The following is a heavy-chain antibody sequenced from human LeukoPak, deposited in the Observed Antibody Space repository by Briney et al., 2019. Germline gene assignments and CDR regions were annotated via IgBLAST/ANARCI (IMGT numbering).Heavy chain of an antibody. Sequence: SETLSLTCAVYGGSFSGYYWSWIRQPPGKGLGWIGEINHSGSTNYNPSLKSRVTISVDTSKNQFSLKLSSVTAADTAVYYCARRGRGKYVLRYFDWLLYGNYFDYWGQGTLVTVSS. CDR3: ARRGRGKYVLRYFDWLLYGNYFDY. V-gene: IGHV4-34*01. CDR1: GGSFSGYY. CDR2: INHSGST. D-gene: IGHD3-9*01. J-gene: IGHJ4*02.